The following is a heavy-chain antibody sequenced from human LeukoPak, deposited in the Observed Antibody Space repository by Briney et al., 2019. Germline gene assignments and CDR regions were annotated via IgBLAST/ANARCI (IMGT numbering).Heavy chain of an antibody. V-gene: IGHV4-39*07. D-gene: IGHD6-13*01. CDR2: IYYSGST. CDR1: GGSISSSSYY. CDR3: ARNPLVGQLVYDAFDI. J-gene: IGHJ3*02. Sequence: SETLSLTCTVSGGSISSSSYYWGWIRQPPGKGLEWIGNIYYSGSTYYNPSLKSRVTISVDTSKNQFSLKLSSVTAADTAVYYCARNPLVGQLVYDAFDIWGQGTMVTVSS.